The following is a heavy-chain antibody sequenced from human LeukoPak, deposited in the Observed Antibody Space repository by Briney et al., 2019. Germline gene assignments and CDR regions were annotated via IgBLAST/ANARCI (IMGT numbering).Heavy chain of an antibody. V-gene: IGHV3-74*01. D-gene: IGHD3-10*01. CDR1: GFTFSSYW. CDR3: ARVRVGAYDFEY. CDR2: INTDGSNT. Sequence: GGSLRLSCAASGFTFSSYWMHWVRQAPGKGLVWVSGINTDGSNTAYADSVKGRFTISRDNAKNTLYLQMNSLRAEDTAVYYCARVRVGAYDFEYWGQGTLVTVSS. J-gene: IGHJ4*02.